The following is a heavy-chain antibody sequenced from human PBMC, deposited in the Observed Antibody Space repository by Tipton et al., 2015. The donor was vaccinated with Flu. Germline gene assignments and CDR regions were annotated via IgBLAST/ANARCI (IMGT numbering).Heavy chain of an antibody. V-gene: IGHV3-13*01. CDR3: AREGKAVGATTASAFDI. CDR2: IGTAGDT. Sequence: SLRLSCAASGFTFSSYDMHWVRQATGKGLEWVSAIGTAGDTYYPGSVKGRFTISRENAKNSLYLQMNSLRAGDTAVYYCAREGKAVGATTASAFDIWGQGTMVTVSS. CDR1: GFTFSSYD. J-gene: IGHJ3*02. D-gene: IGHD1-26*01.